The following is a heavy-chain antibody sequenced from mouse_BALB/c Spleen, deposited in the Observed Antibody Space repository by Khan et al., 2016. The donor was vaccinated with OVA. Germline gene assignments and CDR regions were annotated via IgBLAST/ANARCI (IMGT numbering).Heavy chain of an antibody. D-gene: IGHD2-4*01. J-gene: IGHJ3*01. CDR3: AGEGSTVIPTAFAY. CDR2: IWAGGST. V-gene: IGHV2-9*02. Sequence: QVQLKQSGPGLVAPSQSLSITCTVSGFSLTSYGVHWVRQPPGKGLEWLGVIWAGGSTNYNSALMSRLSISKDNSKSQVFLKMNSLQTDDTAMYYCAGEGSTVIPTAFAYWGQGTLVTVSA. CDR1: GFSLTSYG.